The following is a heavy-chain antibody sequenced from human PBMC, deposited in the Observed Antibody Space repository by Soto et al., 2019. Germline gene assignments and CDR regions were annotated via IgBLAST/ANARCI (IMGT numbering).Heavy chain of an antibody. J-gene: IGHJ4*02. CDR3: ARGVATNPLFDY. CDR2: IIPILGIA. D-gene: IGHD5-12*01. Sequence: QVQLVQSGAEVKKPGSSVKVSCKASGGTFSSYTISWVRQAPGQGLEWMGRIIPILGIANYAQKFQGRVTITADKSTSTAYLELSSLRSEDTAVYYCARGVATNPLFDYWGQGTLVTVSS. CDR1: GGTFSSYT. V-gene: IGHV1-69*02.